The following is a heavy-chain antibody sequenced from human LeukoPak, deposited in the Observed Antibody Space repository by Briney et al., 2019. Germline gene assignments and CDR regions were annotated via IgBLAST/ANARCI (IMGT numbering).Heavy chain of an antibody. CDR1: GGSISSYH. CDR2: IHYSGNT. CDR3: ARARLGGIVVVPAGSEGRYWFGP. J-gene: IGHJ5*02. D-gene: IGHD2-2*01. Sequence: SETLSLTCTVSGGSISSYHWSWIRRPPGKGLEWIGYIHYSGNTNYNPSLRSRVTISVDTAKNQFSLRLSSVTAADTAVYYCARARLGGIVVVPAGSEGRYWFGPWGQGTLVTVSS. V-gene: IGHV4-59*01.